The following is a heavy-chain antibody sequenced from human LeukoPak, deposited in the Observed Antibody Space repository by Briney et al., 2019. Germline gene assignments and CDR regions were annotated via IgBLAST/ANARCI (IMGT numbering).Heavy chain of an antibody. CDR1: GFTFSSYA. CDR3: AREGDIRTFDY. V-gene: IGHV3-30-3*01. Sequence: PGGSLRLSCVASGFTFSSYAMHWVRQAPGKGLEWVAVISYDGSNKYYSDSVKGRFTISRDDSKNTLYLQMNRLRAEDTAVYYCAREGDIRTFDYWGQGSLVTVSS. D-gene: IGHD3-16*02. CDR2: ISYDGSNK. J-gene: IGHJ4*02.